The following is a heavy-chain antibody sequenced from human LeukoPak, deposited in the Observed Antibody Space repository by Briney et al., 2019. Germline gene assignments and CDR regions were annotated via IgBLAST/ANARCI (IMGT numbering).Heavy chain of an antibody. CDR1: GGSLKSYY. Sequence: SETLSLTCSVSGGSLKSYYWNWIRQPPGKGLEWTGYIYYSGSTNYNPSLNSRVTISVDTSKNQFSLRLSSVTAADTAIYYCARAVSGRFDYWGQGTLVTVSS. J-gene: IGHJ4*02. V-gene: IGHV4-59*08. D-gene: IGHD6-19*01. CDR3: ARAVSGRFDY. CDR2: IYYSGST.